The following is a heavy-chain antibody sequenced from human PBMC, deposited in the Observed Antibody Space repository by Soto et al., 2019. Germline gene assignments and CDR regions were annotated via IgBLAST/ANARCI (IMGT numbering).Heavy chain of an antibody. V-gene: IGHV3-23*01. CDR2: ISGGGGTT. CDR1: GFTFSNYA. D-gene: IGHD3-22*01. Sequence: EVQLLESGGGLVQPGESLRLSCAASGFTFSNYAMTWVRQAPGKGLEWVSAISGGGGTTYYADSVEGRFTISRDNSKNTLYLQMNSLRAEDTAVYYCAKERDLITNINWFDPWGQGSLVTVSS. CDR3: AKERDLITNINWFDP. J-gene: IGHJ5*02.